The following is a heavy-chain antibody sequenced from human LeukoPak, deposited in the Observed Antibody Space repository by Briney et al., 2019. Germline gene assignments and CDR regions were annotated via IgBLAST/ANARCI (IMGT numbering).Heavy chain of an antibody. CDR1: GYTFTGYF. J-gene: IGHJ4*02. CDR2: INPNSGGT. D-gene: IGHD6-13*01. V-gene: IGHV1-2*02. Sequence: ASVKVSCKASGYTFTGYFLHWVRRAPGQGFEWMGWINPNSGGTYYTQRFQGRVTMTRDTSISTAYMELSSLRSDDTAVYYCARAQPLTAPAGTFANSWGQGTLVTVSS. CDR3: ARAQPLTAPAGTFANS.